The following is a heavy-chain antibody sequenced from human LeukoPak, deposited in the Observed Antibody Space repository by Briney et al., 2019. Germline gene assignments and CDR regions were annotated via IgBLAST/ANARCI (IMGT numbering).Heavy chain of an antibody. CDR3: ARVLLGSWDWFDP. D-gene: IGHD3-10*01. CDR1: GFTFDDYA. CDR2: INPDGSTT. Sequence: GGSLRLSCAASGFTFDDYAMHWVRQAPGKGLEWVSRINPDGSTTNYADSVKGRFTVSRDNAKNTVYLQMNSLRAEDTAVYYCARVLLGSWDWFDPWGQGTLVTVSS. V-gene: IGHV3-74*01. J-gene: IGHJ5*02.